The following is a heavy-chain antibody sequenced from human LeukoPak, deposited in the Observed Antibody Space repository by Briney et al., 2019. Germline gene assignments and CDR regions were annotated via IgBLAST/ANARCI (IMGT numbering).Heavy chain of an antibody. CDR1: GFTFSGNS. J-gene: IGHJ4*02. V-gene: IGHV3-48*01. CDR2: ISSSSGTI. CDR3: ARDRYGDYVVDY. Sequence: PGGSLRLSCVASGFTFSGNSMNWVRQAPGKGLEWVSYISSSSGTIYYADSAKGRFTISRDNAKKSLYLQMNSLRAEDTAVYYCARDRYGDYVVDYWGQGTLVTASS. D-gene: IGHD4-17*01.